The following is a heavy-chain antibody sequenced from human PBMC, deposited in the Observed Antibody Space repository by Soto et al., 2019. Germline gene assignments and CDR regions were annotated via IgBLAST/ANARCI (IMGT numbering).Heavy chain of an antibody. CDR1: GFTFSSYA. CDR2: ISGSGGST. CDR3: AKDLHDYGDTTRSAFDI. J-gene: IGHJ3*02. D-gene: IGHD4-17*01. V-gene: IGHV3-23*01. Sequence: GGSLRLSCAASGFTFSSYAMSWVRQAPGKGLEWVSAISGSGGSTYYADSVKGRFTISRDNSKNTLYLQMNSLRAEDTAVYYCAKDLHDYGDTTRSAFDIWGQGTMVTVSS.